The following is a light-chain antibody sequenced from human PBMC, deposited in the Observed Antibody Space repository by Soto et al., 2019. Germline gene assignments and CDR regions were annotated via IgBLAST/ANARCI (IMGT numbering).Light chain of an antibody. V-gene: IGKV3-15*01. CDR3: QQHNNWPPLT. CDR1: QSVSSN. Sequence: EIVMTQAPATLSVSPGERATLSCRASQSVSSNLAWYRQKPCQAPRLLMYGAYTRATGIPDRFSSSGSGTEFPLTISSLQSEDFAVYYCQQHNNWPPLTFGQGTKVEIK. CDR2: GAY. J-gene: IGKJ1*01.